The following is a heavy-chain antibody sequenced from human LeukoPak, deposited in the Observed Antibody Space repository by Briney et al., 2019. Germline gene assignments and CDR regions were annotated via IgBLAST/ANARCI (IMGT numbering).Heavy chain of an antibody. CDR1: GGTFSSYA. J-gene: IGHJ6*03. V-gene: IGHV1-69*05. CDR3: ARDPGKYNFQYYYMDV. D-gene: IGHD1-14*01. CDR2: VIPIFGTA. Sequence: ASVKVSCKASGGTFSSYAISGVRQAPGQGHEWMGGVIPIFGTANYAQKFQGRVTITTDESTSTAYMELSSLRSEDTAVYYCARDPGKYNFQYYYMDVWGKGTTVTVSS.